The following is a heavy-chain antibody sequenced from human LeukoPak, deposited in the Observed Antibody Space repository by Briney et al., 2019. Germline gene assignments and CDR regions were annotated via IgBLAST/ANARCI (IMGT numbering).Heavy chain of an antibody. CDR1: GGSFSGYY. CDR3: ARVIWGSSSRFDY. Sequence: SETLSLTCAVYGGSFSGYYWSWIRQPPGKGPEWIGEINHSGSTNYNPSLKSRVTISVDTSKNQFSLKLSSVTAADTAVYYCARVIWGSSSRFDYWGQGTLVTVSS. J-gene: IGHJ4*02. CDR2: INHSGST. V-gene: IGHV4-34*01. D-gene: IGHD3-16*01.